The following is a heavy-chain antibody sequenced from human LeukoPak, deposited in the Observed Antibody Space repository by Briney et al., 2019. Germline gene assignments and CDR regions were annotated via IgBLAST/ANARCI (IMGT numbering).Heavy chain of an antibody. D-gene: IGHD3-3*01. CDR3: ARDGDFWSGYYMSY. J-gene: IGHJ4*02. CDR1: GFTFSSYA. V-gene: IGHV3-30-3*01. Sequence: GGSLRLPCAASGFTFSSYAMHWVRQAPGKGLEWVAVISYDGSNKYYADSVKGRFTISRDNSKNTLYLQMNSLRAEDTAVYYCARDGDFWSGYYMSYWGQGTLVTVSS. CDR2: ISYDGSNK.